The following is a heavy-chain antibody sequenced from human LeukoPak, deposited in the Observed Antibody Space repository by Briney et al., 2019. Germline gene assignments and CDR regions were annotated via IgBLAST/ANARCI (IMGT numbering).Heavy chain of an antibody. CDR3: ARGRCSGGSCYSVSSRPFDY. J-gene: IGHJ4*02. D-gene: IGHD2-15*01. CDR1: GGSISSYY. Sequence: SETLSLTCTVSGGSISSYYWSWMRQPPGKGLEWIGYIYYSGSTNYNPSLKSRVTISVDTSKNQFSLKLSSVTAADTAVYYCARGRCSGGSCYSVSSRPFDYWGQGTLVTVSS. V-gene: IGHV4-59*01. CDR2: IYYSGST.